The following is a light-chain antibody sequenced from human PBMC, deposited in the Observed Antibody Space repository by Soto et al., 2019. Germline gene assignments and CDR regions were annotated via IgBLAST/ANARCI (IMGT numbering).Light chain of an antibody. CDR2: DVS. CDR1: SSDVGGYNY. V-gene: IGLV2-14*01. J-gene: IGLJ1*01. CDR3: SSYTSSSTWV. Sequence: QSVLTQPASVSRSPGQSITISCTRTSSDVGGYNYVSWYQQHPGKAPKLMIYDVSNRPSGVSNRFSGSKSGNTASLTISGLQAEDEADYYCSSYTSSSTWVFGTGTKVTVL.